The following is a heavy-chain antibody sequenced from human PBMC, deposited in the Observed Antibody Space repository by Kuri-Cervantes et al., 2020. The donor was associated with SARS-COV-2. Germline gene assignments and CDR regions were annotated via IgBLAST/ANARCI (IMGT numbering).Heavy chain of an antibody. Sequence: ASVKVSCNASGYTFTSYGISWVRQAPGQGLEWMGWINPNSGGTNYAQKFQGRATMTRDTSISTAYMELSRLRSDDTAVYYCARGNGGVLWFGEFLSFDYWGQGTLVTVSS. D-gene: IGHD3-10*01. CDR2: INPNSGGT. CDR1: GYTFTSYG. CDR3: ARGNGGVLWFGEFLSFDY. V-gene: IGHV1-2*02. J-gene: IGHJ4*02.